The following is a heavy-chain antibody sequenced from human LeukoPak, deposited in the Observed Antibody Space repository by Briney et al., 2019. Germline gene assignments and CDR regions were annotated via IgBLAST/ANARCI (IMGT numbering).Heavy chain of an antibody. CDR2: VNRDGSET. Sequence: GGSLRLSCAASGFTFSSYTMNWVRQAPGRGPEWVANVNRDGSETYYLDSVKGRFTISKDNAKNSLYLQMNSLRAEDAALYHCARNNGMDVWGQGTTVIVSS. V-gene: IGHV3-7*03. CDR3: ARNNGMDV. CDR1: GFTFSSYT. J-gene: IGHJ6*02.